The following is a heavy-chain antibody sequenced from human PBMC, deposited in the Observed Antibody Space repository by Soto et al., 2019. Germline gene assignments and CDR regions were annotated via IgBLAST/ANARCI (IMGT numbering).Heavy chain of an antibody. D-gene: IGHD3-22*01. CDR3: ARDQGAMIVVALGAFDI. CDR2: IKQDGSEK. CDR1: GFTFSSYW. V-gene: IGHV3-7*05. J-gene: IGHJ3*02. Sequence: EVQLVESGGGLVQPGGYLRLSCAASGFTFSSYWMSWVRQAPGKGLEWVANIKQDGSEKYYVDSVKGRFTISRDNAKNSLYLQMNSLRAEDTAVYYCARDQGAMIVVALGAFDIWGQGTMVTVSS.